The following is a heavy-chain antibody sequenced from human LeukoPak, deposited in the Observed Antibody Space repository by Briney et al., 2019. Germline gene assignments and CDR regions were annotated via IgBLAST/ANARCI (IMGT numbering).Heavy chain of an antibody. V-gene: IGHV3-23*01. D-gene: IGHD4-17*01. CDR1: GFTFSSYA. CDR3: AKGNGDYDEAFDI. J-gene: IGHJ3*02. CDR2: ISGSGGST. Sequence: GGSLRLSCAASGFTFSSYAMSWVRQAPGTGLEWVSAISGSGGSTYYADSVKGRFTISRDNSKNTLYLQMNSLRAEDTAVYYCAKGNGDYDEAFDIWGQGTMVTVSS.